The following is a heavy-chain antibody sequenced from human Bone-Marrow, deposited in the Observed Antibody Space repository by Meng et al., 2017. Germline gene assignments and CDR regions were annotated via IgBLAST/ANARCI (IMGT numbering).Heavy chain of an antibody. CDR3: ATVTTGSWWY. Sequence: GESLKISCAASGFTFSSYAMSWVRQTPGKGLEWVSVISGSGGTTYYADSVKGRFTISRDNSKNTLYLQMNSLRAEDTAVYYCATVTTGSWWYWGQGTLVTVSS. J-gene: IGHJ4*02. CDR2: ISGSGGTT. CDR1: GFTFSSYA. V-gene: IGHV3-23*01. D-gene: IGHD4-17*01.